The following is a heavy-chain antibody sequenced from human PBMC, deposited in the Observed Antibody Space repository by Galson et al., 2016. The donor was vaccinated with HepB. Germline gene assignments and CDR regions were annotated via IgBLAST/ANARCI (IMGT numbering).Heavy chain of an antibody. V-gene: IGHV6-1*01. D-gene: IGHD3-10*01. CDR2: TYFRSTWYH. CDR3: VGDLSSGYVFDF. CDR1: GDSVSSNRAA. J-gene: IGHJ4*02. Sequence: CAISGDSVSSNRAAWNWIRQSPSRGLEWLGRTYFRSTWYHDYAVSVKRRIAINPDSSQNQLSQHLSSVTPEETAVYYCVGDLSSGYVFDFWGQGTLVTVSS.